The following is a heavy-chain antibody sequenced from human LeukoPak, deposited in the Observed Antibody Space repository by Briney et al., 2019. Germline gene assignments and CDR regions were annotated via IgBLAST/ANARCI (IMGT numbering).Heavy chain of an antibody. V-gene: IGHV4-59*01. CDR2: IYYSGST. D-gene: IGHD2-15*01. CDR3: ARGRGEGYCSGGSCWGDYYYYGMDV. CDR1: GGSISSYY. Sequence: SETLSLTCTVSGGSISSYYWSWIRQPPGKGLEWIAYIYYSGSTNYNPSLKRRVNISVDTSKNQFSLKLSSVCAAEAGVYYCARGRGEGYCSGGSCWGDYYYYGMDVWGQGTTVTVSS. J-gene: IGHJ6*02.